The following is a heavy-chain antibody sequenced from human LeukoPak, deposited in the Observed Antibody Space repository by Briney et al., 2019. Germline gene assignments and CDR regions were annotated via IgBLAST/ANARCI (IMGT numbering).Heavy chain of an antibody. CDR1: GGSFSGYY. J-gene: IGHJ6*03. V-gene: IGHV4-34*01. Sequence: ASETLSLTCAVYGGSFSGYYWSWIRQPPGKGLEWIGEINHSGSTNYNPSLKSRVTISVDTSKNQFSLKLSSVTAADTAVYYCARTPNYDWGDNYYYYYMDVWGKGTTVTVSS. CDR2: INHSGST. CDR3: ARTPNYDWGDNYYYYYMDV. D-gene: IGHD3-16*01.